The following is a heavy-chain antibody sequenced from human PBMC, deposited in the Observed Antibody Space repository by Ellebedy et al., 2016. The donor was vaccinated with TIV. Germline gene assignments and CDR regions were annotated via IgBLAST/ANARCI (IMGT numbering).Heavy chain of an antibody. CDR1: GFPFSSFE. CDR3: AAAHYYFYGKDV. Sequence: PGGSLRLSCAASGFPFSSFEFNWVRQSPGKGLEWVSYISSSGTTKYYADSVKGRFTISRDNAKNSLYRQMNSLRAEDTAVYYSAAAHYYFYGKDVWGQGTRVTVSS. V-gene: IGHV3-48*03. CDR2: ISSSGTTK. D-gene: IGHD2-15*01. J-gene: IGHJ6*02.